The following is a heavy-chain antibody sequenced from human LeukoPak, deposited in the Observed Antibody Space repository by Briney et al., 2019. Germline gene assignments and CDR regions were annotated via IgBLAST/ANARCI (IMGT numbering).Heavy chain of an antibody. Sequence: GGSLRLSCAASGFTFSNYAMHWVRQAPGKGLEWVAVISYDGSNKYYADSVKGRFTISRDKSKNTLYLQMNSLRAEDTAVYYCARERYSGSSPYFDYWGQGTLVTVSS. CDR1: GFTFSNYA. D-gene: IGHD1-26*01. V-gene: IGHV3-30-3*01. CDR2: ISYDGSNK. J-gene: IGHJ4*02. CDR3: ARERYSGSSPYFDY.